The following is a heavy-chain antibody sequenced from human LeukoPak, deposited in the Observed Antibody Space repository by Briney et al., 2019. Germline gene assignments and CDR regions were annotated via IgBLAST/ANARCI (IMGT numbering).Heavy chain of an antibody. V-gene: IGHV3-21*01. J-gene: IGHJ4*02. CDR3: ARVGIAVAGTKGFDY. CDR2: ISSSSSYI. CDR1: GFTFSSYS. Sequence: GRSLRLSCAASGFTFSSYSMNWVRQAPGKGLEWVSSISSSSSYIYYADSVKGRFTISRDNAKNSLYLQMNSLRAEDTAVYYRARVGIAVAGTKGFDYWGQGTLVTVSS. D-gene: IGHD6-19*01.